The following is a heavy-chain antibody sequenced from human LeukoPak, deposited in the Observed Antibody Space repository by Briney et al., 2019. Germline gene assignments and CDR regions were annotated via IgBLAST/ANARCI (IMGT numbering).Heavy chain of an antibody. D-gene: IGHD3-22*01. CDR1: GFTFSGYA. V-gene: IGHV3-30-3*01. CDR2: ISYDGSNK. Sequence: GGSLRLSCAASGFTFSGYAMHWVRQAPGKGLEWVAIISYDGSNKYSADSVKGRFTISRDNSKNTLYLQMNSLRTDDTAVYYCAKDPNLEHYYDSSGFFDYWGQGTLVTVSS. J-gene: IGHJ4*02. CDR3: AKDPNLEHYYDSSGFFDY.